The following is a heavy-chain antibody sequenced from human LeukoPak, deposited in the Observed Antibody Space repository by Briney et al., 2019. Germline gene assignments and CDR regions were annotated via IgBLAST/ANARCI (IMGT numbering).Heavy chain of an antibody. J-gene: IGHJ4*02. Sequence: SETLSLTCAVYGGSFSGYYWSWIRQPPGKGLEWIGEINHSGSTNYNPSLKSRVTISVDTSKNQFSLKLSSVTAADTAVYYCARLSPAFDYWGQGTLVTVSS. CDR3: ARLSPAFDY. V-gene: IGHV4-34*01. CDR1: GGSFSGYY. CDR2: INHSGST.